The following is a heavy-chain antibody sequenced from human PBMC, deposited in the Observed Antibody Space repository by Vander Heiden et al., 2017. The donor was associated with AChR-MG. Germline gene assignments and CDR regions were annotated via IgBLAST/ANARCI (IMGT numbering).Heavy chain of an antibody. D-gene: IGHD4-17*01. CDR3: AKDHPYDYGDYVPKIIWPY. V-gene: IGHV3-23*01. Sequence: EVQLLESGGGLVQPGGSLRLSCAASGFTFSSYAMTWVRQAPGKGLEWVSAISGSGGSTYYADSVKGRFTISRDNSKNTLYLQMNSLRAEDTAVYYCAKDHPYDYGDYVPKIIWPYWGQGTLVTVSS. CDR2: ISGSGGST. J-gene: IGHJ4*02. CDR1: GFTFSSYA.